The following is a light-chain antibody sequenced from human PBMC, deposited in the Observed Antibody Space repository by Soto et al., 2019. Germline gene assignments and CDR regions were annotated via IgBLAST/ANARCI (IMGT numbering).Light chain of an antibody. V-gene: IGKV1-6*01. CDR2: AAY. Sequence: AIQMTQSPSSLSASVGDRVTITCRASQDIKNDLGWYQQKPGKAPKLLIYAAYSLQSGVPSRFSGSGSGTDFTLTISSLLPEDFATYYCLQDYTYPWTFGQGTKVDIK. CDR1: QDIKND. J-gene: IGKJ1*01. CDR3: LQDYTYPWT.